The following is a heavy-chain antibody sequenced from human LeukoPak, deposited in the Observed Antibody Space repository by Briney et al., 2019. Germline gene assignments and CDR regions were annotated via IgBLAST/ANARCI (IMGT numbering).Heavy chain of an antibody. D-gene: IGHD6-19*01. CDR2: LNSDGNSA. CDR3: ARGDSSASYGYYYGLDV. V-gene: IGHV3-74*01. CDR1: GFTFRSYW. J-gene: IGHJ6*02. Sequence: GGSLRLSCAVSGFTFRSYWMHWVRQASGKGLVWVARLNSDGNSAGYADSVKGRFTISRDNAKKTLYLQMNSLTVDDTGVFYCARGDSSASYGYYYGLDVWGQGTTVTVSS.